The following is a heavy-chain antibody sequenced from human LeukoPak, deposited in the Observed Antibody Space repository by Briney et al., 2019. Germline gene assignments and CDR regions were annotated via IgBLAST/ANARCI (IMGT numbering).Heavy chain of an antibody. Sequence: GGSLRLSCAASGFTFSSYSMSWVRQAPGKGLEWVANIKQDGSEKYYVDSVKGRFTISRDNAKNSLYLQMNSLRAEDTAVYYCVGHSDYWGQGTLVTVSS. CDR2: IKQDGSEK. CDR3: VGHSDY. D-gene: IGHD3-16*01. J-gene: IGHJ4*02. V-gene: IGHV3-7*01. CDR1: GFTFSSYS.